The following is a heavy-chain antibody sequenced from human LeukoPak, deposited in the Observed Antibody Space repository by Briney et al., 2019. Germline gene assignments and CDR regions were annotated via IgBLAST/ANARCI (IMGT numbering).Heavy chain of an antibody. D-gene: IGHD6-13*01. CDR2: MNPRGGST. J-gene: IGHJ4*02. CDR3: AREIPGIAAAGTLGFDY. Sequence: ASVKVSCKASGYSFITYYMHWMRQAPGQGLEWMGTMNPRGGSTNYAQKFQDRVTMIRDPSTSTVYMELSRLRSDDTAVYYCAREIPGIAAAGTLGFDYWGQGTLVTVSS. CDR1: GYSFITYY. V-gene: IGHV1-46*01.